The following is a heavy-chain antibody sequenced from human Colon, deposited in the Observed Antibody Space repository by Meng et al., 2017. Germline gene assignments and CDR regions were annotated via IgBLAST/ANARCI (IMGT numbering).Heavy chain of an antibody. CDR1: GGSVISNSYY. V-gene: IGHV4-61*01. Sequence: LQDSGPGLVRPSEPLSSPCTGSGGSVISNSYYWSWIRQPPGKGLEWIGFIYYSGSTNYNPSLKSRVTISVDTSKNQFSLKVSSVTAADTAVYYCARDSGYDKNWFDPWGQGTLVTVSS. D-gene: IGHD5-12*01. CDR2: IYYSGST. J-gene: IGHJ5*02. CDR3: ARDSGYDKNWFDP.